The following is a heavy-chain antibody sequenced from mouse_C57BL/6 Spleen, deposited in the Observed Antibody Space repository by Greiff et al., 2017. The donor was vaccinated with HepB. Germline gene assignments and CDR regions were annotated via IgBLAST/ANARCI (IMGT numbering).Heavy chain of an antibody. D-gene: IGHD3-2*02. CDR3: ERRAQAYYAMDS. CDR2: IDPSDSYT. J-gene: IGHJ4*01. V-gene: IGHV1-69*01. Sequence: QVQLQQPGAELVMPGASVKLSCKASGYTFTSYWMHWVKQRPGQGLEWIGEIDPSDSYTNYNQKFKGKSTLTVDKSASTAYMQLSSLTSEDSAVYYFERRAQAYYAMDSWVKGTSVTVSS. CDR1: GYTFTSYW.